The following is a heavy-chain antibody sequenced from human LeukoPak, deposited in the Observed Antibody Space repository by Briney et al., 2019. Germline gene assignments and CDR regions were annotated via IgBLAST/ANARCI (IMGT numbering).Heavy chain of an antibody. J-gene: IGHJ4*02. CDR1: GFTFSSYS. CDR2: ISSSSSTI. V-gene: IGHV3-48*01. Sequence: PGGSLRLSCAASGFTFSSYSMNWVRQTPGKGLEWVSYISSSSSTIYYADSVKGRFTISRDNAKNSLYLQMNSLRAVDTAVYYCAREWAIVALNYWGQGTLVTVSS. D-gene: IGHD5-12*01. CDR3: AREWAIVALNY.